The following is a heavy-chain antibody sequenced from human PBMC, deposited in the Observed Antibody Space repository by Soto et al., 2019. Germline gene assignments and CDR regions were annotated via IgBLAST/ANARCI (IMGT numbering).Heavy chain of an antibody. D-gene: IGHD3-10*01. Sequence: GGSLRLSCAASGFTFSSYDMHWVRQATGKGLEWVSAIGTAGDTYYPGSVKGRFTISRENAKNSLYLQMNSLRAGDTAVYYCARFRVLEGAGQPFDLFDFWGQGKLDTGS. CDR3: ARFRVLEGAGQPFDLFDF. V-gene: IGHV3-13*01. J-gene: IGHJ3*01. CDR1: GFTFSSYD. CDR2: IGTAGDT.